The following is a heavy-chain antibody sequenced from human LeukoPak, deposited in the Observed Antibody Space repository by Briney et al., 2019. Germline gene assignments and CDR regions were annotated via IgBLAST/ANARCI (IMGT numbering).Heavy chain of an antibody. V-gene: IGHV3-69-1*01. D-gene: IGHD2-15*01. CDR1: GFIFSNAW. CDR2: ISSSSYI. J-gene: IGHJ4*02. Sequence: GGSLRLSCAASGFIFSNAWMSWVRQAPGKGLEWVSSISSSSYIYYADSVKGRFTISRDNAKNSLYLQMNSLRAEDTAVYYCARGGPCGGGSCYVDYWGQGTLVTVSS. CDR3: ARGGPCGGGSCYVDY.